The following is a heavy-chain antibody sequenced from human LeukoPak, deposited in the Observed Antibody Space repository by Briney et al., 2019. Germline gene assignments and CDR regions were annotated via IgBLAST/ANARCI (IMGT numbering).Heavy chain of an antibody. CDR1: GFTISSNY. Sequence: GGSLRLSCAASGFTISSNYMNWVRQAPGKGLDWVSVISDGGSTYYADSVRGRFTISRDNSKNTLFLQMNSLRVEDTAVYYCAKDSSSWFVYFDYWGQGTLVTVSS. CDR2: ISDGGST. V-gene: IGHV3-53*01. CDR3: AKDSSSWFVYFDY. J-gene: IGHJ4*02. D-gene: IGHD6-13*01.